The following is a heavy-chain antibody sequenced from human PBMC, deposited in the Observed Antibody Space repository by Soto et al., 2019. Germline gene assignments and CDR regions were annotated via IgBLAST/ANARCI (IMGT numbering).Heavy chain of an antibody. D-gene: IGHD6-13*01. V-gene: IGHV2-5*01. CDR2: IYWNDDK. Sequence: SGPTLVNPTHTLTLTCTFSGFSLSTSGVGVGWIRQPPGKALEWLALIYWNDDKRYSPSLKSRLTITKDTSKNQVVLTMTNMDPVDKATYYCVHSPLYSRIWSWDYRGKGPLVTDSS. J-gene: IGHJ4*02. CDR3: VHSPLYSRIWSWDY. CDR1: GFSLSTSGVG.